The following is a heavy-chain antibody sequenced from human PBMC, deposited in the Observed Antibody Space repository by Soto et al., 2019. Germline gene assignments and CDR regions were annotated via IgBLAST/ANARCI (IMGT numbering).Heavy chain of an antibody. CDR1: CGSFSGYY. CDR3: ARTSRFDG. CDR2: INHSGST. V-gene: IGHV4-34*01. J-gene: IGHJ4*02. Sequence: SETLYLTCAVYCGSFSGYYWSWIRQPPGKGLEWIGEINHSGSTNYNPSLKSRVTMSVDTSKNQFSLKLSSVTAADTAVYYCARTSRFDGXGQGTLVTVSS. D-gene: IGHD6-6*01.